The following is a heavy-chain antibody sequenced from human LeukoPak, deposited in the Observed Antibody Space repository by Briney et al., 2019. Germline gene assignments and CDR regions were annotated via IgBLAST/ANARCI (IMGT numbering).Heavy chain of an antibody. D-gene: IGHD2-21*01. CDR1: GGSFSGYY. Sequence: PSETLSLTCAVYGGSFSGYYWSWIRQPPGKGLEWIGEINHSGSTNYNPSLKSRVTISIDSSRTQFSLKLSSVTAADTAVYYCARDSCGGGPDFDYWGQGTLVTVSS. CDR3: ARDSCGGGPDFDY. CDR2: INHSGST. J-gene: IGHJ4*02. V-gene: IGHV4-34*01.